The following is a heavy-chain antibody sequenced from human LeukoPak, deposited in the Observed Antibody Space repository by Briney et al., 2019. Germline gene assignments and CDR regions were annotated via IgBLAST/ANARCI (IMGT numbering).Heavy chain of an antibody. V-gene: IGHV1-46*01. J-gene: IGHJ5*02. CDR2: INPTGTTT. CDR1: GYTFINHW. D-gene: IGHD1-26*01. CDR3: AKDNSVGDIAWWFDP. Sequence: ASVKASCKASGYTFINHWMHWVRQAPGQGLEWVGLINPTGTTTLYAKKFQGRITLTRDMSTTTDYMELSSLTSEDTSVYYCAKDNSVGDIAWWFDPWGQGTLVTVSS.